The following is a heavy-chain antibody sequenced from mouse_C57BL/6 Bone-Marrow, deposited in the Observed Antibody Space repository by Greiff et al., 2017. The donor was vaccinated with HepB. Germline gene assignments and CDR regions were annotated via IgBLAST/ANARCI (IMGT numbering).Heavy chain of an antibody. D-gene: IGHD1-1*01. V-gene: IGHV14-4*01. CDR3: TRGVVATVDY. CDR2: IDPENGDT. CDR1: GFNIKDDY. J-gene: IGHJ2*01. Sequence: EVKLVESGAELVRPGASVKLSCTASGFNIKDDYMHWVKQRPEQGLEWIGWIDPENGDTEYASKFQGKATITADTSSNTAYLQLSSLTSEDTAVYYCTRGVVATVDYWGQGTTLTVSS.